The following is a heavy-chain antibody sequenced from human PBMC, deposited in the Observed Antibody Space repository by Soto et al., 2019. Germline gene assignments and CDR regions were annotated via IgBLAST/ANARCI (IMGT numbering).Heavy chain of an antibody. V-gene: IGHV3-30*18. J-gene: IGHJ4*02. CDR2: ISYDGSNK. Sequence: QVQLVESGGGVVQPGRSLRLSCAASGFTFSSYGMHWVRQAPGKGLERVAVISYDGSNKYYADSVRGRLTISRDNSKNTLYLQMNSLRAEETAVYYSAKDPGYGDYDGGWHYWGQGTLVTVSS. D-gene: IGHD4-17*01. CDR3: AKDPGYGDYDGGWHY. CDR1: GFTFSSYG.